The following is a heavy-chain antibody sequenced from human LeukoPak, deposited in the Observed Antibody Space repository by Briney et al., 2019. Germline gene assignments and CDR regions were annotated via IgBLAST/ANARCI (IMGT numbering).Heavy chain of an antibody. D-gene: IGHD3-3*01. V-gene: IGHV3-21*01. CDR2: ISSSSSYI. CDR1: GFTFSSYA. CDR3: ARVAAIFGVVITRIDY. Sequence: GESLKISCAASGFTFSSYAMSWVRQAPGKGLEWVSSISSSSSYIYYADSVKGRFTISRDNAKNSLYLQMNSLRAEDTAVYYCARVAAIFGVVITRIDYWGQGTLVTVSS. J-gene: IGHJ4*02.